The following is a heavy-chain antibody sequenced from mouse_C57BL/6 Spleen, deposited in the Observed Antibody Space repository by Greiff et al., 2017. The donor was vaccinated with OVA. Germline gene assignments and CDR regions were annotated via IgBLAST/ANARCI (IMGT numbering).Heavy chain of an antibody. D-gene: IGHD3-2*02. CDR3: ARADSSGYVAY. Sequence: QVQLKQPGAELVMPGASVKLSCKASGYTFTSYWMHWVKQRPGQGLEWIGEIDPSDSYTNYNQKFKGKSTLTVDKSSSTAYMQLSSLTSEDSAVYYCARADSSGYVAYWGQGTLVTVSA. J-gene: IGHJ3*01. V-gene: IGHV1-69*01. CDR2: IDPSDSYT. CDR1: GYTFTSYW.